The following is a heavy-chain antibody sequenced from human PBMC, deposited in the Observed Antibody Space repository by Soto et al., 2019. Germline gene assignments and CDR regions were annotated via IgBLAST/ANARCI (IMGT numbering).Heavy chain of an antibody. V-gene: IGHV3-21*01. CDR3: ASPARAAAGTGRMNY. CDR2: ISSSSSYI. J-gene: IGHJ4*02. CDR1: GFTFSSYS. Sequence: GGSLRLSCAASGFTFSSYSMNWVRQAPGKGLEWVSSISSSSSYIYYADSVKGRFTISRDNAKNSLYLQMNSLRAEDTAVYYCASPARAAAGTGRMNYWGQGTLVTVSS. D-gene: IGHD6-13*01.